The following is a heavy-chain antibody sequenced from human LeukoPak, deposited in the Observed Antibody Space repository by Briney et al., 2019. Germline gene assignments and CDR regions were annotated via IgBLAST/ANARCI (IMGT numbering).Heavy chain of an antibody. J-gene: IGHJ3*02. CDR1: GYTFTNYA. D-gene: IGHD3-16*01. Sequence: GASVKVSCKASGYTFTNYAIHWVRQAPGQRLEWMGWINAGNGNTKYSQKFQGRVTITRDTSASTAYMELSSLRSEDTAVYYCASGLYNVIGGVHDAFEIWGQGTKVTVSS. CDR3: ASGLYNVIGGVHDAFEI. CDR2: INAGNGNT. V-gene: IGHV1-3*01.